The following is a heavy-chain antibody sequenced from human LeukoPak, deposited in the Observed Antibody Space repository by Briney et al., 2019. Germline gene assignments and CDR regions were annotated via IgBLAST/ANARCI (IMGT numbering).Heavy chain of an antibody. Sequence: GGSLRLSCAASGFTFSRDGMHWVRQAPGKGLEWVALIWYDGSKKYYADSVKGRFTISRDNSKNTLYLQMNSLRAEDTAVYYCARDNIGYPNDAFDIWGQGTMVTVSS. D-gene: IGHD5-18*01. CDR2: IWYDGSKK. CDR3: ARDNIGYPNDAFDI. CDR1: GFTFSRDG. V-gene: IGHV3-33*01. J-gene: IGHJ3*02.